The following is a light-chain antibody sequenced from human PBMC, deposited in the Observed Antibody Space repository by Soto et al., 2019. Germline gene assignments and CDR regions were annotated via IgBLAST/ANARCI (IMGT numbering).Light chain of an antibody. CDR2: DAS. Sequence: EIVLTQSPGTVSFSPGETATLACRTSQSVSTYVAWYRQKPGQAPRLLIYDASTRASGIPDRFSGRGSGTDFTLIISRLEPEDFAVYYCQPYGSSPEITFGGGTKVEIE. J-gene: IGKJ4*01. CDR1: QSVSTY. CDR3: QPYGSSPEIT. V-gene: IGKV3-20*01.